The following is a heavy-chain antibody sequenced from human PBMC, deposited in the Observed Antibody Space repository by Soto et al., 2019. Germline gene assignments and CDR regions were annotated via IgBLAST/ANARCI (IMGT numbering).Heavy chain of an antibody. CDR1: GFTFSNAW. Sequence: GGSLRLSCAASGFTFSNAWMSWVRQAPGKGLEWVGRIKSKTDGGTTDYAAPVKGRFTISRDDSKNTLYLQMNSLKTEDTAVYYCTTDKGSYVAFDIWGQGTMVTVSS. CDR3: TTDKGSYVAFDI. V-gene: IGHV3-15*01. D-gene: IGHD3-16*01. CDR2: IKSKTDGGTT. J-gene: IGHJ3*02.